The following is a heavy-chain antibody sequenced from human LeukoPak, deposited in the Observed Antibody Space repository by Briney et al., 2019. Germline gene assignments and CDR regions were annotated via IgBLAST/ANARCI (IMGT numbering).Heavy chain of an antibody. V-gene: IGHV4-61*02. CDR3: ASSSGTNFDY. D-gene: IGHD6-6*01. CDR1: GGSISSGSYD. Sequence: SQTLSLTCTVSGGSISSGSYDWGWIRQPAGKGLEWIGRIYASGSTNYNPSLKSQVTISVDTSKNQFSLKLSSVTAADTAVYYCASSSGTNFDYWGQGTLVTVSS. CDR2: IYASGST. J-gene: IGHJ4*02.